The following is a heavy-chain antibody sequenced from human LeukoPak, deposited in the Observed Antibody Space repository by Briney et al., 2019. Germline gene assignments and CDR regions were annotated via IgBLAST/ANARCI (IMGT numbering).Heavy chain of an antibody. CDR2: ISGYNGNT. J-gene: IGHJ6*02. CDR1: GYTFTSYG. V-gene: IGHV1-18*01. CDR3: ARDILRDSDWLLSPIGDYYYYGMDV. D-gene: IGHD3-9*01. Sequence: ASVKVSCKASGYTFTSYGISWVRQAPGQGLEWMGWISGYNGNTNYVQKRQGRVTMTTDTSTSTAYMELRSLRSDDTAVFYCARDILRDSDWLLSPIGDYYYYGMDVWGQGTTVTVSS.